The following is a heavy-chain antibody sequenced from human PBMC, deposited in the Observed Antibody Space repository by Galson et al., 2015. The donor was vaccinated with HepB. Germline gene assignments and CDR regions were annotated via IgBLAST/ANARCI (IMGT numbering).Heavy chain of an antibody. CDR3: ARGALVVVVGATQNNWFDP. D-gene: IGHD2-15*01. J-gene: IGHJ5*02. Sequence: SVKVSCKASGYSFSSYSITWVRQAPGQGLEWMGWISPYTRNTDHSRKFQGRVTMTTDIFTSTAYMELRSLRSDDTAVYYCARGALVVVVGATQNNWFDPWGQGTLVTVSS. CDR2: ISPYTRNT. CDR1: GYSFSSYS. V-gene: IGHV1-18*01.